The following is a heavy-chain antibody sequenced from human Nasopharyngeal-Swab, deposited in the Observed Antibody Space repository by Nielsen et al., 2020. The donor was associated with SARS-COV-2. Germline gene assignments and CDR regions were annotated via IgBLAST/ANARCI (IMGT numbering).Heavy chain of an antibody. J-gene: IGHJ5*02. CDR2: ISYSGAT. CDR1: GGSIDTYY. V-gene: IGHV4-59*01. CDR3: ARKYGSGSYIGFDP. D-gene: IGHD3-10*01. Sequence: GSLRLSCTVSGGSIDTYYWNWIRQPPGKELEWIGYISYSGATEYNPSLEGRVTISLDTSKNQFFLRLSAVTAADTAVYFCARKYGSGSYIGFDPWGQGTLVTVSS.